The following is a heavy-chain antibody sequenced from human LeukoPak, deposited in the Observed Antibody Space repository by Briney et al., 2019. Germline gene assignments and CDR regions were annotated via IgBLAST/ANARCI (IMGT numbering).Heavy chain of an antibody. V-gene: IGHV1-18*01. CDR3: ARAESEGGDVDY. Sequence: ASVKVSCKASGYTFTSYAISWVRQAPGQGLEWMGWISAYNGNTNYAQKLQGRVTMTTDTSTSTAYTELRSLRSDDTAVYYCARAESEGGDVDYWGQGTLVTVSS. CDR1: GYTFTSYA. J-gene: IGHJ4*02. D-gene: IGHD2-21*02. CDR2: ISAYNGNT.